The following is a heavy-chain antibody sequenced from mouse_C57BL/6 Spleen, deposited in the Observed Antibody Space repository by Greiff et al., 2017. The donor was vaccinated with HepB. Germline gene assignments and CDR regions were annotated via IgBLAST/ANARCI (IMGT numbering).Heavy chain of an antibody. Sequence: VQLQQSGPELVKPGASVKISCKASGYAFSSSWMNWVKQRPGKGLEWIGRIYPGDGDTNYNGKFKGKATLTADKSSSTAYMQLSSLTSEDSAVYFCATITTVARYYFDYWGQGTTLTVSS. J-gene: IGHJ2*01. CDR1: GYAFSSSW. CDR3: ATITTVARYYFDY. CDR2: IYPGDGDT. V-gene: IGHV1-82*01. D-gene: IGHD1-1*01.